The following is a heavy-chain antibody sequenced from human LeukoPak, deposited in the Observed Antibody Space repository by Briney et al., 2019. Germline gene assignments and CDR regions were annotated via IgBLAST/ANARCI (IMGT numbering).Heavy chain of an antibody. CDR2: ISGSGGST. CDR1: GFTFSSYA. Sequence: GGSLRLSCAATGFTFSSYAMSWVRQAPGKGLEWVSAISGSGGSTYYADSVKGRFTISRDNSKNTLYLQMNSLRAEDTAVYYCEGYYSSGYLAFDYWGQGTLVTVSS. CDR3: EGYYSSGYLAFDY. D-gene: IGHD3-22*01. V-gene: IGHV3-23*01. J-gene: IGHJ4*02.